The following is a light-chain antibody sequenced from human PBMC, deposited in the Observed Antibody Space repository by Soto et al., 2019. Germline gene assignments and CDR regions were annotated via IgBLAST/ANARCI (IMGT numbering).Light chain of an antibody. V-gene: IGLV2-14*01. Sequence: QSALTQPASVSGSHGQSITISCTGTSSDVGGYKYVSWYQQHPGKVPKLMIYEVSNRPSGVSNRFSGSKSGNTASLSISGLQAEDEAEYYCSSYTXXXXLNVLFGGGTKLTVL. CDR2: EVS. J-gene: IGLJ2*01. CDR1: SSDVGGYKY. CDR3: SSYTXXXXLNVL.